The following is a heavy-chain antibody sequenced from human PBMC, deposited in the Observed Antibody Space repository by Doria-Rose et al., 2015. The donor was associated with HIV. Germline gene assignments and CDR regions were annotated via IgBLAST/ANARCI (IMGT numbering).Heavy chain of an antibody. CDR3: ARFRPSRGIYYSLDV. CDR2: IYSSGST. V-gene: IGHV4-4*09. Sequence: NWIRQPPGKGLEWIGYIYSSGSTHYNSSLESRVTISIDTSKNQFSLKLSSVTAADTAVYYCARFRPSRGIYYSLDVWGKGTTVTVSS. D-gene: IGHD3-10*01. J-gene: IGHJ6*03.